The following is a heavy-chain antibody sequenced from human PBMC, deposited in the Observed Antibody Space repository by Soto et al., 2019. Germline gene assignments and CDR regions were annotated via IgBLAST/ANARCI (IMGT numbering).Heavy chain of an antibody. V-gene: IGHV1-3*01. J-gene: IGHJ3*02. CDR1: GYTLTSYA. CDR2: INAGNGNT. CDR3: ARDRRKWLVPWAFDI. Sequence: ASVKVSCKASGYTLTSYAMHWVRQAPGQRLEWMGWINAGNGNTKYSQKFQGRVTITRDTSASTAYMELSSLRSEDTAVYYCARDRRKWLVPWAFDIWGQGTMVTVSS. D-gene: IGHD6-19*01.